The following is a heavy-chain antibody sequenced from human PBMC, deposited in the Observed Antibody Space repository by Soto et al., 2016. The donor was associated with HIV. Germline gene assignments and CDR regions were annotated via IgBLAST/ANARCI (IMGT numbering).Heavy chain of an antibody. Sequence: VQLVESGGGVVQPGKPLRLSCAGSEFVFSAYAMHWVRQAPGKGLEWVALISFDGSNKEYADSVKGRFTISRDNSRDTLYLQVSSLRPEDTAVYYCARDPSRNFMMVSTSLDVWGLGTTVTV. CDR2: ISFDGSNK. CDR1: EFVFSAYA. CDR3: ARDPSRNFMMVSTSLDV. D-gene: IGHD3-10*01. J-gene: IGHJ6*02. V-gene: IGHV3-30*04.